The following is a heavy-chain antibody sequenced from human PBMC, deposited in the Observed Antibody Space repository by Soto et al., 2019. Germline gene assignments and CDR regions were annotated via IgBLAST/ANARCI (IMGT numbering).Heavy chain of an antibody. CDR2: ISYSGST. CDR1: GGSISSYY. V-gene: IGHV4-59*12. D-gene: IGHD2-2*02. Sequence: SETLSLTCTVSGGSISSYYWSWIRQPPGKGLEWIGYISYSGSTNYNPSLNSRVTISVDTSKNQFSLYLQMNSLRAEDTAVYYCARDHGLVPAAIDWFDPWGQGTLATVSS. CDR3: ARDHGLVPAAIDWFDP. J-gene: IGHJ5*02.